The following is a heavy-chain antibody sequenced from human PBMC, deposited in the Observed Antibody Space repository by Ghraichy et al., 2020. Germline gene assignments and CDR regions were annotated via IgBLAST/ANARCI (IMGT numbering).Heavy chain of an antibody. CDR1: GFTFSSYS. V-gene: IGHV3-48*02. CDR2: IRSSSSTI. D-gene: IGHD5-24*01. Sequence: GESLNISCAASGFTFSSYSMNWVRQAPGKGLEWVSYIRSSSSTIYYADSVKGRFTISRDNAKNSLYLQMNSLRDEDTAVYYCAREWGYNYREFDYWGQGTLVTVSS. CDR3: AREWGYNYREFDY. J-gene: IGHJ4*02.